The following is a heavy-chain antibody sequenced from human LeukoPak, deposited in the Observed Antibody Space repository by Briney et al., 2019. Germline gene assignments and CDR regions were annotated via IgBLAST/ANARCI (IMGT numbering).Heavy chain of an antibody. CDR1: GYTFTSYY. V-gene: IGHV1-46*01. CDR3: ARGPNVDTAMVTYLDY. CDR2: INPSGGST. Sequence: ASVKVSCKASGYTFTSYYMHWVRRAPGQGLEWMGIINPSGGSTSYAQKFQGRVTMTRDTSTSTVYMELSSLRSEDTAVYYCARGPNVDTAMVTYLDYWGQGTLVTVSS. J-gene: IGHJ4*02. D-gene: IGHD5-18*01.